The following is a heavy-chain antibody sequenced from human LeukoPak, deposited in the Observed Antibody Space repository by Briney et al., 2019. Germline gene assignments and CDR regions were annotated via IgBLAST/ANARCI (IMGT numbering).Heavy chain of an antibody. J-gene: IGHJ6*02. CDR2: MNPNSGNT. CDR3: ARGESSSWSRRYYYYGMDV. Sequence: EASVKVSCKASGYTFTSYDINWVRQATGQGLEWMGWMNPNSGNTGYAQKFQGRVTMTRNTSISTAYMELSSLRSEDTAVYYCARGESSSWSRRYYYYGMDVWGQGTTVTVSS. V-gene: IGHV1-8*01. CDR1: GYTFTSYD. D-gene: IGHD6-13*01.